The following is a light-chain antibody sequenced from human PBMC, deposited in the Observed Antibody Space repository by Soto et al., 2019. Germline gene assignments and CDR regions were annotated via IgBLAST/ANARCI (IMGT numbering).Light chain of an antibody. CDR1: TGDVTSGHW. CDR3: LLYYGGTYV. Sequence: QTVVTQEPSLTVSPGGTVTLTCGSSTGDVTSGHWPYWFQQKPGQAPRSLIHSTTYKHSWTPARFSGSLLGGEAALTLSGVQPEDEAEYYCLLYYGGTYVFGTGTKLTVL. V-gene: IGLV7-43*01. CDR2: STT. J-gene: IGLJ1*01.